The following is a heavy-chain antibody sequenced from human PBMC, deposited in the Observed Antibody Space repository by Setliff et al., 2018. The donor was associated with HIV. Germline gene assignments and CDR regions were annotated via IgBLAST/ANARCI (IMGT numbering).Heavy chain of an antibody. CDR2: INPGGGST. D-gene: IGHD6-19*01. CDR1: GYTFTSYH. CDR3: ARGTGIAVAGTDD. V-gene: IGHV1-46*01. J-gene: IGHJ4*02. Sequence: GASVKVSCKASGYTFTSYHMHWVRQAPGPGLEWMGIINPGGGSTSYAQKFQGRVTMTRDTSTSTVDMELSSLRSEDTAAYYCARGTGIAVAGTDDWGQGTRVTVSS.